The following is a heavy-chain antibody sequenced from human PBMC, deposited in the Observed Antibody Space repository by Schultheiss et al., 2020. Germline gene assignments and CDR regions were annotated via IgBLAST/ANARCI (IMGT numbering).Heavy chain of an antibody. CDR2: IYHSGST. D-gene: IGHD3-9*01. J-gene: IGHJ6*02. CDR1: GGSISSSNW. CDR3: ARGYDILTGYYMVGGYYYYGMDV. Sequence: SETLSLTCAVSGGSISSSNWWSWVRQPPGKGLEWIGEIYHSGSTYYNPSLKSRVTISVDRSKNQFSLKLSSVTAADTAVYYCARGYDILTGYYMVGGYYYYGMDVWGQGTTVTVSS. V-gene: IGHV4-4*02.